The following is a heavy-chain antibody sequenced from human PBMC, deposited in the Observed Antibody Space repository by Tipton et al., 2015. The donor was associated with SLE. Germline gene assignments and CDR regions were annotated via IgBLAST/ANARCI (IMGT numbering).Heavy chain of an antibody. CDR3: ARGRPYYDRGGYWSGSNCYMDA. Sequence: TLSLTCTVSDGSLRDYYWSWVRQPPGKGLEWIGQIDDNGNSKYNPSLRSRVTMSVDTSQDQLSLKLISVTAADTAVYYCARGRPYYDRGGYWSGSNCYMDAWGKGTAVTVSS. CDR2: IDDNGNS. D-gene: IGHD3-22*01. V-gene: IGHV4-34*01. J-gene: IGHJ6*03. CDR1: DGSLRDYY.